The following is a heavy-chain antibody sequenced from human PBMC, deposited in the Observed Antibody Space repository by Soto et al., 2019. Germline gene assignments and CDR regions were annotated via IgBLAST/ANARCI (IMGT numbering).Heavy chain of an antibody. D-gene: IGHD3-10*02. CDR3: AGSVLRSDAFDI. CDR1: GFTFSSYE. J-gene: IGHJ3*02. V-gene: IGHV3-48*03. Sequence: GGSLRLSCAASGFTFSSYEMNWVRQAPGKGLEWVSYISSSGSTIYYADSVKGRFTISRDNAKNSLYLQMNSLRAEDTAVYYCAGSVLRSDAFDIWGQGTMVTVSS. CDR2: ISSSGSTI.